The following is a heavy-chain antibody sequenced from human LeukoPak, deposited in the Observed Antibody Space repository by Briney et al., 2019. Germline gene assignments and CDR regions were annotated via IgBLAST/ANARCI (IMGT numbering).Heavy chain of an antibody. J-gene: IGHJ3*02. Sequence: KPGGSLRLSCAASGFTFSDYYMSWVRQAAGKGLEWVSYISSSGSTIYYADSVKGRFTICRDNAKNSLYLQMNSLRAEDTAVYYCARERADYYYGSGATDAFDIWGQGTMVTVSS. CDR1: GFTFSDYY. V-gene: IGHV3-11*04. D-gene: IGHD3-10*01. CDR3: ARERADYYYGSGATDAFDI. CDR2: ISSSGSTI.